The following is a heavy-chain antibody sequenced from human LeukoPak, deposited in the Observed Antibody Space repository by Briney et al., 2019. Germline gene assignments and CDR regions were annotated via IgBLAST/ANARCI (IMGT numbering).Heavy chain of an antibody. CDR3: ARGAGYYYDSSGYYYPYYYYGMDV. CDR2: TYYRSKWYN. Sequence: SQTLSLTCAISGDSVSSNSAAWNWIRQSPSRGLEWLGRTYYRSKWYNDYAVSVKSRITINPDTSKNQFSLQLNSVTPEDTAVYYCARGAGYYYDSSGYYYPYYYYGMDVWGQGTTVTVSS. V-gene: IGHV6-1*01. CDR1: GDSVSSNSAA. D-gene: IGHD3-22*01. J-gene: IGHJ6*02.